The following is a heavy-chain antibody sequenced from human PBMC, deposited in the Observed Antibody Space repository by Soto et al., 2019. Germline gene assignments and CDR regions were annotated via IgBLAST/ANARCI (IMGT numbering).Heavy chain of an antibody. J-gene: IGHJ4*02. CDR3: ARGGGSDNPAFDY. CDR2: LKSDGSTT. Sequence: EVHLVESGGGLVQPGGSLRLSCAASGFTFSNHWMHWVRQAPGKGLVWVSHLKSDGSTTIYADSVKGRFTISRDNAKNTLYVQMNSLRPEDTAVYYCARGGGSDNPAFDYWGQGTLVTVSS. D-gene: IGHD2-15*01. V-gene: IGHV3-74*01. CDR1: GFTFSNHW.